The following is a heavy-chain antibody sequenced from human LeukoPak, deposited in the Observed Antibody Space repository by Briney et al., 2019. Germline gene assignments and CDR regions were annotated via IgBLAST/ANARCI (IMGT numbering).Heavy chain of an antibody. CDR2: ISSSSSYI. V-gene: IGHV3-21*01. Sequence: PGGSLRLSCAASGFTFSSASMNWVRQAPGKGLEWVSSISSSSSYIYYADSVKGRFTISRDNAKNSLYLQMNSLKGDDTAVYYCARDYSQLSWFDPWGQGTLVTVSS. CDR1: GFTFSSAS. CDR3: ARDYSQLSWFDP. D-gene: IGHD6-6*01. J-gene: IGHJ5*02.